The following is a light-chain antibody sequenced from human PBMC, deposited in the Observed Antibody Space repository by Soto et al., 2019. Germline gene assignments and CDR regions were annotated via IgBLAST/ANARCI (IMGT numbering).Light chain of an antibody. CDR3: CSFANNFTYV. Sequence: QSALTQPRSVSGSPGQSVTISCTGTRSDVGGYHHVSWIQQHPGEAPKLIMYDVIERPSGVPNRFPGSKFGNTASLTISGLQAEDEADYYCCSFANNFTYVFGHGTKVTVL. CDR1: RSDVGGYHH. CDR2: DVI. J-gene: IGLJ1*01. V-gene: IGLV2-11*01.